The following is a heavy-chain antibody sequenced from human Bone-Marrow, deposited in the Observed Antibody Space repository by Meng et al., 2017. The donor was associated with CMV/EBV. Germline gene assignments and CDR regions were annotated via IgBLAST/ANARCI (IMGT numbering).Heavy chain of an antibody. D-gene: IGHD2-2*02. J-gene: IGHJ4*02. CDR3: AKDRCSSTSCYTDLPY. V-gene: IGHV3-53*01. CDR2: IYSGGST. CDR1: GFTVSSNY. Sequence: GESLKISCAASGFTVSSNYMSWVRQAPGKGLEWVSVIYSGGSTYYADSVKGRFTISRDNSKNTLYLQMNSLRAEDTAVYYCAKDRCSSTSCYTDLPYWGPGTLVTVSA.